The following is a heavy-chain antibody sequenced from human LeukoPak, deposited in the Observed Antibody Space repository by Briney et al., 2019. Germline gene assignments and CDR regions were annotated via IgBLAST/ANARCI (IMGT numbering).Heavy chain of an antibody. D-gene: IGHD3-16*01. CDR1: GGTFSSYA. V-gene: IGHV1-69*10. J-gene: IGHJ6*03. CDR3: AREFMITFGGVITPYYMDV. CDR2: IIPILGTA. Sequence: GASVKVSCKASGGTFSSYAISWVRQAPGQGLEWMGGIIPILGTANYAQKFQGRVTITADRSTSTAYMELSSLRSEDTAVYYCAREFMITFGGVITPYYMDVWGKGTTVTVSS.